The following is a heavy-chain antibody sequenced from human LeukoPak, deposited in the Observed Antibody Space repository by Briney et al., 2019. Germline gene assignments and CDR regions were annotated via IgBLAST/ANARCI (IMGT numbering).Heavy chain of an antibody. Sequence: TLSLTCTVSGGSISSGSYYWSWIRQPAGKGLEWIGRIYTSGSTNYNPSLKSRVTITVDTSKNQFSLKLSSVTAADTAVYYCARDSSSYDAFDIWGQGTMVTVSS. J-gene: IGHJ3*02. V-gene: IGHV4-61*02. CDR1: GGSISSGSYY. D-gene: IGHD2-2*01. CDR3: ARDSSSYDAFDI. CDR2: IYTSGST.